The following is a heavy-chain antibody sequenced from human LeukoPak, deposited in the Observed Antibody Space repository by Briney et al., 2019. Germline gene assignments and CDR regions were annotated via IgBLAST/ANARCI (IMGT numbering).Heavy chain of an antibody. V-gene: IGHV3-43*01. CDR2: ISWDGGST. J-gene: IGHJ5*02. Sequence: QPGGSLRLSCAASGFTFDDYTMHWVRQAPGKGLEWVSLISWDGGSTYYADSVKGRFTISRDNSKNTLYLQMNSLRAEDTAVYYCAKSVPSRPNYYDSSGYSPWDQGTLVTVSS. CDR1: GFTFDDYT. D-gene: IGHD3-22*01. CDR3: AKSVPSRPNYYDSSGYSP.